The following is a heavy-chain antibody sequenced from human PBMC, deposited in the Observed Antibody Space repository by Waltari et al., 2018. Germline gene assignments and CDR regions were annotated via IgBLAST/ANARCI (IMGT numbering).Heavy chain of an antibody. V-gene: IGHV1-69*12. Sequence: HVQLVQAGAEVKKPGSSGKVFCKAYGDTFGRYGISWVRLAPGHGLEWMGVIIPIFGIPEYSQKFQERLTITADESTSTAFMELSSLSSEDTAIYYCARHELGISQYYYNMYVWGQGTTVTISS. CDR1: GDTFGRYG. CDR3: ARHELGISQYYYNMYV. J-gene: IGHJ6*02. D-gene: IGHD3-16*01. CDR2: IIPIFGIP.